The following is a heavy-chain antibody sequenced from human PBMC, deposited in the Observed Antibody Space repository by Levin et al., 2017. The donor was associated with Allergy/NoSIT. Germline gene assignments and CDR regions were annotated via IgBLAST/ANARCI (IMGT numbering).Heavy chain of an antibody. CDR3: AKSSIAAGDTSWFDP. CDR1: GFTFSSYA. D-gene: IGHD6-13*01. J-gene: IGHJ5*02. CDR2: ISSSGDAT. Sequence: GESLKISCAASGFTFSSYAVSWVRQAPGKGLEWVSGISSSGDATYYADSVKGRFTISRDNSKNTVYLQMKSLRPEDTAVYHCAKSSIAAGDTSWFDPWGQGTLVTVSS. V-gene: IGHV3-23*01.